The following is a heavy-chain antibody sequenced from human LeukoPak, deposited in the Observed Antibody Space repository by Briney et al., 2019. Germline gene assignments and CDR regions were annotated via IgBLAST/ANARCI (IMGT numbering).Heavy chain of an antibody. CDR3: ARDTSWAAAGTGVDY. J-gene: IGHJ4*02. D-gene: IGHD6-13*01. CDR1: GYTFTSYG. Sequence: GASVKVSCKASGYTFTSYGISWVRQAPGQGLEWMGWISAYNGNTNYAQKLQGRVTMTTDTSTSTAYMELRSLGSDDTAVYYCARDTSWAAAGTGVDYWGQGTLVTVSS. CDR2: ISAYNGNT. V-gene: IGHV1-18*01.